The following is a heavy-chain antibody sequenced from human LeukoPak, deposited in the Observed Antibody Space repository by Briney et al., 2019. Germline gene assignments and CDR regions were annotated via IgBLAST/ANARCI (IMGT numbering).Heavy chain of an antibody. J-gene: IGHJ5*02. CDR2: ISAYNGNT. D-gene: IGHD2-2*01. Sequence: GASVKVSCKASGYTFTSYGISWVRQAPGQGLEWVGWISAYNGNTNYAQKLQGRVTMTTDTSTSTAYMELRSLRSDDTAVYYCARGYCSSTSCYENWFDPWGQGTLVTVSS. CDR1: GYTFTSYG. V-gene: IGHV1-18*01. CDR3: ARGYCSSTSCYENWFDP.